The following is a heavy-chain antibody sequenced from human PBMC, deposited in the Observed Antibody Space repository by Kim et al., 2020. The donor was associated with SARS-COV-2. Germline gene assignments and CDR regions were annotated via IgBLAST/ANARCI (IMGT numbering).Heavy chain of an antibody. J-gene: IGHJ4*02. CDR2: INHSGST. CDR1: GGSFSGYY. D-gene: IGHD1-26*01. Sequence: SETLSLTCAVYGGSFSGYYWSWIRQPPGKGLEWIGEINHSGSTNYNPSLKSRVTISVDTSKNQFSLKLSSVTAADTAVYYCARGLLGDYWGQGTLVTVSS. V-gene: IGHV4-34*01. CDR3: ARGLLGDY.